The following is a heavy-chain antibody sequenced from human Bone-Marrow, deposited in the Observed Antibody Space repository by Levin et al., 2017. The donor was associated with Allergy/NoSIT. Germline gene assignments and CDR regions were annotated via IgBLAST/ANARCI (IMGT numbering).Heavy chain of an antibody. J-gene: IGHJ3*02. CDR3: AVDADIVGSMEASTFDI. D-gene: IGHD5-12*01. CDR2: ISSSTQYS. CDR1: GFTFTDHY. Sequence: PGGSLRLSCVASGFTFTDHYMSWIRQAPGKGPEWVSFISSSTQYSNYADSVKGRFTISRDNAKNSVFLQMDNLSPEDTAIYYCAVDADIVGSMEASTFDIWGQGTMVTVSS. V-gene: IGHV3-11*03.